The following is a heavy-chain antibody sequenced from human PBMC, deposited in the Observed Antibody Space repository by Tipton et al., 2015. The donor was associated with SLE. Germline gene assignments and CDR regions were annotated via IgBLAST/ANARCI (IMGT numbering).Heavy chain of an antibody. J-gene: IGHJ4*02. V-gene: IGHV4-59*08. CDR3: ARYRMLMIASFDY. D-gene: IGHD2-21*01. CDR2: ISYGGAT. Sequence: TLSLTCIVSGDSIKNYYWIWIRQPPGKGLEWIGYISYGGATNYNPSLKSRVTISVDTAKSQFSLRLTSVTAADTAVYYCARYRMLMIASFDYWGQGIPVTVSS. CDR1: GDSIKNYY.